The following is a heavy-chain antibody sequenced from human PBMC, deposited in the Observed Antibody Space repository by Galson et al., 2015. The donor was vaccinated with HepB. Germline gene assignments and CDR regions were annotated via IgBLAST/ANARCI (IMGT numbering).Heavy chain of an antibody. CDR2: IPSSGGKT. J-gene: IGHJ4*02. V-gene: IGHV3-23*01. CDR1: GFTFTSYA. CDR3: AKDGIMVANNPYHFHY. D-gene: IGHD2-15*01. Sequence: SLRLSCAASGFTFTSYAMTWVRQAPGKGLEWVSSIPSSGGKTYYTDAVKGRFTISRDNSKNTLSLQLTSLRVEDTAVYYCAKDGIMVANNPYHFHYWGQGTLVTVSS.